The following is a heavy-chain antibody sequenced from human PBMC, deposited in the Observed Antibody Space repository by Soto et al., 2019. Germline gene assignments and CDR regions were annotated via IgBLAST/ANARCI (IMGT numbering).Heavy chain of an antibody. D-gene: IGHD3-10*01. CDR2: ISGGGDTT. V-gene: IGHV3-23*01. J-gene: IGHJ4*02. Sequence: GGSLRLSCAACGFTFNNYAMTWVRQAPGKGLEWVSAISGGGDTTSYADSVNGRFTVSRDGSKNTLYLQMSSLRAEDTALYYCAKGRGGSGSLTPRVDFWGQGTLVTVSS. CDR3: AKGRGGSGSLTPRVDF. CDR1: GFTFNNYA.